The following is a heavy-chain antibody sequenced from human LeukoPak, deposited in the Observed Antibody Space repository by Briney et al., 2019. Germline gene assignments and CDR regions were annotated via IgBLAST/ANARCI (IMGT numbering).Heavy chain of an antibody. Sequence: PGGSLRLSCAASGFTFSNYAMSWVRQAPGKGLEWVSTILGSGGGDSTYYADSVQGRFTISRDNSKSTLYLQMNSLRAEDTAVYYCAKWAPVLRYFDWLFFYYFDYWGQGTLVTVSS. D-gene: IGHD3-9*01. J-gene: IGHJ4*02. CDR3: AKWAPVLRYFDWLFFYYFDY. CDR2: ILGSGGGDST. V-gene: IGHV3-23*01. CDR1: GFTFSNYA.